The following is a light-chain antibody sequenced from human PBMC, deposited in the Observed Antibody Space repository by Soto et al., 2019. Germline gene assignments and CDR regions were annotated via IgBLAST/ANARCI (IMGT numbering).Light chain of an antibody. CDR3: QQYDISPWT. J-gene: IGKJ1*01. V-gene: IGKV3-20*01. Sequence: ELVLTQSPGTLSLSPGERATLSCRVGHAVSSSYLAWYQQKPGQAPRLLIYDAVRRATGIPDRFSGSGSGTDFTLTISRLEPEDFAVYYCQQYDISPWTFGQGTKVDIK. CDR2: DAV. CDR1: HAVSSSY.